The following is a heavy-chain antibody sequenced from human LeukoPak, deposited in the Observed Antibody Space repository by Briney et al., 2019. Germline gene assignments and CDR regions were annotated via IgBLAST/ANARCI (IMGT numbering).Heavy chain of an antibody. CDR2: IVVGSGNT. Sequence: ASVKVSCKASGFTFTSSAMQWVRQARGQRLEWIGWIVVGSGNTNYAQKFQERVTITRDMSTSTAYMELSSLRSEDTAVYYCAADSTDGRQLPGIAVAGLRWSAFDIWGQGTMVTVSS. J-gene: IGHJ3*02. V-gene: IGHV1-58*02. CDR3: AADSTDGRQLPGIAVAGLRWSAFDI. D-gene: IGHD6-19*01. CDR1: GFTFTSSA.